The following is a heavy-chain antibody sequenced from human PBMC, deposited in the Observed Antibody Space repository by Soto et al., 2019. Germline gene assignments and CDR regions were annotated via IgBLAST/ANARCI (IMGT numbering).Heavy chain of an antibody. CDR1: GFTFSSYA. V-gene: IGHV3-30-3*01. CDR2: ISYDGSNK. CDR3: ARWRNDYVWGSYRRDYYYYYMDV. J-gene: IGHJ6*03. Sequence: GGSLRLSCAASGFTFSSYAMHWVRQAPGKGLEWVAVISYDGSNKYYADSVKGRFTISRDNSKNTLYLQMNSLRAEDTAVYYCARWRNDYVWGSYRRDYYYYYMDVWGKGTTVTVSS. D-gene: IGHD3-16*02.